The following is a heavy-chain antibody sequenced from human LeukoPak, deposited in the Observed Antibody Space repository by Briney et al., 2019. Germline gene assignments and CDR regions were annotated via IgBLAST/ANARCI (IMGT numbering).Heavy chain of an antibody. V-gene: IGHV3-9*01. CDR2: ISWNSGSI. CDR1: GFTFDDYA. J-gene: IGHJ4*02. CDR3: AKLDGYGDQNPDY. D-gene: IGHD4-17*01. Sequence: GGSLRLSCAASGFTFDDYAMHWVRQAPGKGLEWVSGISWNSGSIGYADSVKGRFTISRDNAKNSLYLQMNSLRAEDTAIYYCAKLDGYGDQNPDYWGQGTLVTVSS.